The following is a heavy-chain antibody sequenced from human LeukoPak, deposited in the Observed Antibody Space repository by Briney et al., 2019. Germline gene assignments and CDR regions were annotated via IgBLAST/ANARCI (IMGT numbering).Heavy chain of an antibody. V-gene: IGHV4-39*07. Sequence: SETLSLTCTVSGGSISSYYWGWIRQPPGKGLEWIGSIYYSGSTYYNPSLKSRVTISVDTSKNQFSLKLSSVTAADTAVYYCARQYSGYLRNWFDPWGQGTLVTVSS. CDR2: IYYSGST. D-gene: IGHD5-12*01. CDR1: GGSISSYY. J-gene: IGHJ5*02. CDR3: ARQYSGYLRNWFDP.